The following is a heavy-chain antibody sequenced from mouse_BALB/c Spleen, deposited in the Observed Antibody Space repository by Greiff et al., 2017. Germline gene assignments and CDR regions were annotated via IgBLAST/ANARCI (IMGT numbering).Heavy chain of an antibody. Sequence: EVKLVKSGPGLVKPSQSLSLTCTVTGYSITSDYAWNWIRQFPGNKLEWMGYISYSGSTSYNPSLKSRISITRDTSKNQFFLQLNSVTTEDTATYYCARSGGSSYDWFAYWGQGTLVTVSA. V-gene: IGHV3-2*02. CDR1: GYSITSDYA. D-gene: IGHD1-1*01. CDR3: ARSGGSSYDWFAY. J-gene: IGHJ3*01. CDR2: ISYSGST.